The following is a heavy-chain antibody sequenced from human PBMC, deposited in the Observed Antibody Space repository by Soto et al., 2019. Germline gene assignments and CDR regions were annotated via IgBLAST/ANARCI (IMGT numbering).Heavy chain of an antibody. CDR1: GYTFTGYY. CDR3: ARAIYYYDSSGYYSAYYFDY. D-gene: IGHD3-22*01. V-gene: IGHV1-2*04. Sequence: ASVKVSCKASGYTFTGYYMHWVRQAPGQGLEWMGWINPNSGGTNYAQKFQGWVTMTRDTSISTAYMELSRLRSDDTAVYYCARAIYYYDSSGYYSAYYFDYWGQGTLVTVS. CDR2: INPNSGGT. J-gene: IGHJ4*02.